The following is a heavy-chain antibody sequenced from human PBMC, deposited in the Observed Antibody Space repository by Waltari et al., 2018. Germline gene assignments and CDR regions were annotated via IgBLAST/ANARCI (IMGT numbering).Heavy chain of an antibody. CDR2: VEPEDGET. CDR3: ATDYGSGSPDAFDI. V-gene: IGHV1-69-2*01. CDR1: GYTFTDYY. J-gene: IGHJ3*02. Sequence: EVQLVQSGAEVKKPGATVKISCKASGYTFTDYYMHWVQQAPGKGLDWMGRVEPEDGETIDAEKFHGRVTITADTSTDTAYMELSSLRSEDTAVYYCATDYGSGSPDAFDIWGQGTMVTVSS. D-gene: IGHD3-10*01.